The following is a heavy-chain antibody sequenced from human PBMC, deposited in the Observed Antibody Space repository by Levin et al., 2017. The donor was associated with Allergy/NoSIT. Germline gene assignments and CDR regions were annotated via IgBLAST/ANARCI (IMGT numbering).Heavy chain of an antibody. Sequence: GASVKVSCKASGGTFSSYAISWVRQAPGQGLEWMGGIIPIFGTANYAQKFQGRVTITADESTSTAYMELSSLRSEDTAVYYCARGGWQQLVRGNWFDPWGQGTLVTVSS. CDR3: ARGGWQQLVRGNWFDP. CDR1: GGTFSSYA. CDR2: IIPIFGTA. D-gene: IGHD6-13*01. J-gene: IGHJ5*02. V-gene: IGHV1-69*13.